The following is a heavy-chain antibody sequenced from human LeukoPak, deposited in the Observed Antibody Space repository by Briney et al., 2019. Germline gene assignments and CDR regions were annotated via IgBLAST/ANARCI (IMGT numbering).Heavy chain of an antibody. Sequence: GGSLRLSCAASGFTFSSYSMNWVRQAPGKGLEWVSSISSSSSYIYYADSVKGRFTIPRDNAKNSLFLQMNSLRAEDTAVYYCARGTSSYYYYYFGMDVWGQGTTVTASS. CDR2: ISSSSSYI. CDR1: GFTFSSYS. V-gene: IGHV3-21*01. J-gene: IGHJ6*02. CDR3: ARGTSSYYYYYFGMDV.